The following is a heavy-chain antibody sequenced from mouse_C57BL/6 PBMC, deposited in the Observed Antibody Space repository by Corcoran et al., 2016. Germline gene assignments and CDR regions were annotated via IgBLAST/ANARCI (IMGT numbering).Heavy chain of an antibody. V-gene: IGHV1-76*01. J-gene: IGHJ2*01. D-gene: IGHD1-1*01. CDR3: AENYYGSYYFDY. CDR1: GYTFTDYY. CDR2: IYPGSGNT. Sequence: QVQLKQSGAELVRPGASVKLSCKASGYTFTDYYINWVKQRPGQGLEWIARIYPGSGNTYYNEKFKGKATLTAEKSSSTAYMQLSSLTSEDSAVYFCAENYYGSYYFDYWGQGTTLTVSS.